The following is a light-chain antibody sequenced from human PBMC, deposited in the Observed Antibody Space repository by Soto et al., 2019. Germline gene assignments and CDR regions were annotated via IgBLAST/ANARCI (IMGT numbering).Light chain of an antibody. J-gene: IGLJ2*01. V-gene: IGLV4-69*01. Sequence: QLVLTQSPSASASLGASVKLTCTLSSGHSSYAIAWHQQQPETGPRYLMKLYSDGSHNRGDGIPDRFSGSSSGAERYLTISSLQSEDEADYYCQTWGTDIHVVFGGGTKLTVL. CDR1: SGHSSYA. CDR2: LYSDGSH. CDR3: QTWGTDIHVV.